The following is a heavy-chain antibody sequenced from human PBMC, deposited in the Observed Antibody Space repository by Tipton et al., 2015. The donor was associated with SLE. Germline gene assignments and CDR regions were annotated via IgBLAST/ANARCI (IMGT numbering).Heavy chain of an antibody. CDR2: IYYSGSA. D-gene: IGHD2-15*01. Sequence: TLSLTCTVSGGSITSTSYFWGWVRQPPGKGLEWIGNIYYSGSAFYNPSLKSRVTISIDTSKKQFSLILSSVTAADTAVYYCARDAHGYYSGWMDYWGQGTLVTVSS. J-gene: IGHJ4*02. CDR3: ARDAHGYYSGWMDY. V-gene: IGHV4-39*07. CDR1: GGSITSTSYF.